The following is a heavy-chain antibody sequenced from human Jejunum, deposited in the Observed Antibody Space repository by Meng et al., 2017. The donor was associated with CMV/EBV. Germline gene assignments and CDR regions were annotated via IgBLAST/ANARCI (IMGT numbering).Heavy chain of an antibody. CDR3: GTLKYTSGFYGPAY. V-gene: IGHV7-4-1*02. J-gene: IGHJ4*02. Sequence: QVQLVQSGSELNKPGASVKVSCKASGYTFTRYPMNWVRQAPGQGLEWMGWISTNTGNPTYAQGFTGRFVFSVDTSVSTAYLQISSLKAEDTAVYYCGTLKYTSGFYGPAYWGQGPLVTVSS. CDR1: GYTFTRYP. D-gene: IGHD6-19*01. CDR2: ISTNTGNP.